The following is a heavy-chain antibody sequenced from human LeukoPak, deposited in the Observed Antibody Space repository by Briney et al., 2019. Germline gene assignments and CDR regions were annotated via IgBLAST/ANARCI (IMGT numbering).Heavy chain of an antibody. Sequence: SETLSLTCTVSGDSVSSYYWNWIRQPPGKGLEWIGYTSYSGSTYYNPSLKSRVTISVDTSKNQFSLKLSSVTAADTAVYYCASSYGSGSYCDYWGQGTLVTVSS. J-gene: IGHJ4*02. V-gene: IGHV4-59*02. CDR2: TSYSGST. D-gene: IGHD3-10*01. CDR3: ASSYGSGSYCDY. CDR1: GDSVSSYY.